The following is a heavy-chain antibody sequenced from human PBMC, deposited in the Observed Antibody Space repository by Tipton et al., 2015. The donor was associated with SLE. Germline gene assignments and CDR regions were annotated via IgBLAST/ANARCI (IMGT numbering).Heavy chain of an antibody. Sequence: TLSLTCTVSGGSISSYYWSWIRQPPGKGLEWIGYIYYSGSTNYNPSLKSRVTISVDTSKNQFSLKLSSVTAADPAVYYCAGDGQQQGGGFDYWGQGTLVAVSS. CDR2: IYYSGST. D-gene: IGHD6-13*01. J-gene: IGHJ4*02. CDR1: GGSISSYY. CDR3: AGDGQQQGGGFDY. V-gene: IGHV4-59*01.